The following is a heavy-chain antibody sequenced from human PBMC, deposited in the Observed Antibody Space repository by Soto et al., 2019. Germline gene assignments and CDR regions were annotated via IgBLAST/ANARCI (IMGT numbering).Heavy chain of an antibody. D-gene: IGHD3-16*02. V-gene: IGHV3-74*01. CDR3: ARRGTFGGVIALDY. CDR2: INSDGSRT. Sequence: GVSLRLSYAASGFTFSSYWMHWVRQAPGKGLVWVSRINSDGSRTSYADSGKCRLTIARDNAKITLYLQMNNLRATHTALYYCARRGTFGGVIALDYWGQGTLVTGSS. J-gene: IGHJ4*02. CDR1: GFTFSSYW.